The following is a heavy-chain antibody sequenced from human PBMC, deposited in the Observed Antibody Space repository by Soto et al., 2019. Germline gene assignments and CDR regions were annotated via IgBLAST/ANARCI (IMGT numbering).Heavy chain of an antibody. V-gene: IGHV3-48*01. CDR1: GFAFSRHS. J-gene: IGHJ1*01. Sequence: GGYLRLSCVASGFAFSRHSMNWVRQAPGKGLEWVSYISHSSSDLQYADSVKGRFIISRDNAKNSLYLQMNCLRPEDTAVYYCARYCSECYYKDPFVHWG. CDR2: ISHSSSDL. CDR3: ARYCSECYYKDPFVH. D-gene: IGHD3-10*01.